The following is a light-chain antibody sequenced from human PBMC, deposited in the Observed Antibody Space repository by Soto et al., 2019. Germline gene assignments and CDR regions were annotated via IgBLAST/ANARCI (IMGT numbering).Light chain of an antibody. V-gene: IGLV1-44*01. CDR3: EAWDDSLKGYV. CDR1: SSNIGSNT. J-gene: IGLJ1*01. CDR2: SHN. Sequence: QCALTQPASASGTHGQRVTISCTKSSSNIGSNTVNWYQQLPGTAPKLLIYSHNQRPSGVPDRFSGSKSGTSASPAISGLQSEDEADYYCEAWDDSLKGYVFGTGTKVTVL.